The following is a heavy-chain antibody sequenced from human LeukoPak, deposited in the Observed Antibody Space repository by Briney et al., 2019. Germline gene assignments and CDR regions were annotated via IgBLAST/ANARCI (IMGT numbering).Heavy chain of an antibody. D-gene: IGHD3-10*01. J-gene: IGHJ5*01. CDR2: IKSDGST. CDR3: AKAATYFYGSVTYDWFES. Sequence: GGSLRLSCAASGFTFSSYWMHWVRQTPGKGLMWVSRIKSDGSTIYADSVRDRFTISRDNGKNTIYLQMNSLRVDDTAIYYCAKAATYFYGSVTYDWFESWGQGTLVTVSS. V-gene: IGHV3-74*01. CDR1: GFTFSSYW.